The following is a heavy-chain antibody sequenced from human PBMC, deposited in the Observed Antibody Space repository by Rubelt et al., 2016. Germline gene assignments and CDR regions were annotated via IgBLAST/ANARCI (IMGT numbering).Heavy chain of an antibody. CDR3: ARDILGSGSYFDY. D-gene: IGHD3-10*01. CDR2: INAGNGNK. J-gene: IGHJ4*02. Sequence: QVQLVQSGAEVKKPGASVKVSCKASGYTFTSYAMHWVRQAPGQRLEWMGWINAGNGNKKYSQKFQGRLTITRDTSASTAYTELSSLRSEDTAVYYCARDILGSGSYFDYWGQGTLVTVSS. V-gene: IGHV1-3*01. CDR1: GYTFTSYA.